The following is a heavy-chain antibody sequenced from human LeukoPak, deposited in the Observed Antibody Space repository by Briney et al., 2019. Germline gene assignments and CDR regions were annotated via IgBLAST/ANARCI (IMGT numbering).Heavy chain of an antibody. CDR2: FDPEDGET. Sequence: ASVKVSCKVSGYTLTELSMHWVRQAPGKGLEWMGGFDPEDGETIYAQKFQGRVTMTEDTSTNTAYMELSSLRSEDTAVYYCATPRPGQQPAYFDYWGQGTLVTVSS. CDR3: ATPRPGQQPAYFDY. V-gene: IGHV1-24*01. CDR1: GYTLTELS. D-gene: IGHD6-13*01. J-gene: IGHJ4*02.